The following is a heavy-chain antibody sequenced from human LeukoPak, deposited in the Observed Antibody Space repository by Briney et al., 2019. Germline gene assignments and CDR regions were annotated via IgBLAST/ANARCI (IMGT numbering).Heavy chain of an antibody. CDR1: GGSITSYY. V-gene: IGHV4-4*07. J-gene: IGHJ4*02. CDR3: ARRYGSGSSGTFDY. CDR2: IYITGST. D-gene: IGHD3-10*01. Sequence: SETLSLTCTVSGGSITSYYWSWIRQSAGKGLEWIGRIYITGSTTYNPSLKSRVTMSLDTSKNQFSLKLSSVTAADTAVYYCARRYGSGSSGTFDYWGQGTLVTVSS.